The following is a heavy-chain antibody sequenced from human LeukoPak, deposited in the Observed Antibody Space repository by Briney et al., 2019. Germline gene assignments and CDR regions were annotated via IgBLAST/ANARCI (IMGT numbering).Heavy chain of an antibody. CDR3: ARDGTYDSSLLYYFDY. D-gene: IGHD3-22*01. V-gene: IGHV3-21*01. CDR1: GFTFSSYS. Sequence: GGSLRLSCAASGFTFSSYSMNWVRQAPGKGLEWVSSISSSSSYIYYADSVKGRFTISRDNAKNSLYLQMNSLRAEDTAVYYCARDGTYDSSLLYYFDYWGQGTLVTVSS. CDR2: ISSSSSYI. J-gene: IGHJ4*02.